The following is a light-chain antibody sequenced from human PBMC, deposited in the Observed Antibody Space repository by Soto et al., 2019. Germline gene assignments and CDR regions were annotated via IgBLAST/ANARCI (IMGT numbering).Light chain of an antibody. Sequence: VLTQSPATLSLSPGERATLSCRASQSVSSYLAWYQQKPGQAPRLLIYDASNRATGIPARFSGSGSGTDFTLTISSLEPEDFAVYYCQQRSNFGQGTRLEIK. J-gene: IGKJ5*01. CDR2: DAS. CDR1: QSVSSY. V-gene: IGKV3-11*01. CDR3: QQRSN.